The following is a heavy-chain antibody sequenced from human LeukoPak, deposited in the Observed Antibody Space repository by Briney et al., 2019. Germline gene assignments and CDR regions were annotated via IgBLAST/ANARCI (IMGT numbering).Heavy chain of an antibody. J-gene: IGHJ4*02. Sequence: SETLSLTCTVSVGSIISHYWSWIRQPPGKGLEWIGYIYYSGSTNYNPPLNSRVTISADTSKNQFPLNLRSVTAADTAVYSCARLGYPDYWGQGTLVTVSS. V-gene: IGHV4-59*11. CDR3: ARLGYPDY. CDR2: IYYSGST. CDR1: VGSIISHY. D-gene: IGHD5-18*01.